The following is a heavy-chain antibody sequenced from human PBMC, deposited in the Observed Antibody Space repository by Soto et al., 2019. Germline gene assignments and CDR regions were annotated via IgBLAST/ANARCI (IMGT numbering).Heavy chain of an antibody. CDR1: GFTFSAYW. V-gene: IGHV3-7*05. D-gene: IGHD3-16*01. Sequence: EVQLVESGGGLVQPGGSLRLSCAATGFTFSAYWMGWVRQAPGTGLQWVATIKTDGSEKYYVDSVTGRFTISRDNDKNSLYLHLNTLRAEDTGVYYCARPVRGSPEDVWGQGTTVTVSS. J-gene: IGHJ6*02. CDR2: IKTDGSEK. CDR3: ARPVRGSPEDV.